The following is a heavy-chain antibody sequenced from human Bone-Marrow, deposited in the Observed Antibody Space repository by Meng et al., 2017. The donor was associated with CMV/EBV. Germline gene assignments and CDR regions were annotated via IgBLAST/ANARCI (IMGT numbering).Heavy chain of an antibody. CDR2: INPDSGDT. CDR1: AYTFTGHY. CDR3: ARDPLGPAAIPLYYYYYGMDV. Sequence: ASVKVSCKGSAYTFTGHYIHWVRQAPGQGLKWMGWINPDSGDTAYAQNFQGRVTMTRDTSISTAYMELTSLTSDDTAVYYCARDPLGPAAIPLYYYYYGMDVWGQGTTVTVSS. D-gene: IGHD2-2*02. J-gene: IGHJ6*02. V-gene: IGHV1-2*02.